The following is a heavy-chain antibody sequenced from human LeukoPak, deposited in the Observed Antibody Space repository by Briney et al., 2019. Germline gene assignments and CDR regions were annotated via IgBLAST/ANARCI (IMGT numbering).Heavy chain of an antibody. CDR3: AGKAAAFYFDY. D-gene: IGHD6-13*01. Sequence: GGSLRLSYTASGLAFSSYGMHWARQAPGKGLEWVAFMQYDGSQIYYVDSVKGRFTISRDNSKNALYLQMNCLRPEDTAIYYCAGKAAAFYFDYWGQGTLVTVSS. CDR2: MQYDGSQI. V-gene: IGHV3-30*02. CDR1: GLAFSSYG. J-gene: IGHJ4*02.